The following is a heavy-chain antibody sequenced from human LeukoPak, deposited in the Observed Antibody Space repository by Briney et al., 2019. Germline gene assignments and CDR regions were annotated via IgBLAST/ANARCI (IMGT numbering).Heavy chain of an antibody. CDR3: ASLYSSSAADWFDP. CDR1: GGTFSSYA. Sequence: GASVKVSCKASGGTFSSYAISWARQAPGQGLEWMGGIIPIFGTANYAQKFQGRVTITADESTSTAYMELSSLRSEDTAVYYCASLYSSSAADWFDPWGQGTLVTVSS. V-gene: IGHV1-69*01. D-gene: IGHD6-6*01. J-gene: IGHJ5*02. CDR2: IIPIFGTA.